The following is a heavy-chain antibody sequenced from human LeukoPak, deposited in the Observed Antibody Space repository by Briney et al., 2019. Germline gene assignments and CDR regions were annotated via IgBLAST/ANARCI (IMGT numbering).Heavy chain of an antibody. CDR2: INHSGST. V-gene: IGHV4-34*01. J-gene: IGHJ3*02. Sequence: PSETLSLTCAVYGGSFSGYCWSWIRQPPGKGLEWIGEINHSGSTKYNPSLKSRVTISVDTSKNQFSLKLSSVTAAATAVYYCARGPRTYYYDSSGYPLGAFDIWGQGTMVTVSS. CDR1: GGSFSGYC. D-gene: IGHD3-22*01. CDR3: ARGPRTYYYDSSGYPLGAFDI.